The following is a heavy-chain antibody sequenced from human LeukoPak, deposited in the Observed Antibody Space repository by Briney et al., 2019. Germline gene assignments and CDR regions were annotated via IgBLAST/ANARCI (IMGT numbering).Heavy chain of an antibody. CDR2: ISGSDGST. Sequence: GGSLRLSCAASGFTFSSYAMSWVRQAPGKGLEWVSGISGSDGSTNYADSVKGRFTISRDNSKNTLYLQMNSLRAEDTAVYYCAKDALVGWNYGYWGQGTLVTVSS. V-gene: IGHV3-23*01. CDR3: AKDALVGWNYGY. D-gene: IGHD6-19*01. J-gene: IGHJ4*02. CDR1: GFTFSSYA.